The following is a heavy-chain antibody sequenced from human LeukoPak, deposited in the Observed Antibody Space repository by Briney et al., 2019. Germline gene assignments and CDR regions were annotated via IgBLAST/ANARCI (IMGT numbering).Heavy chain of an antibody. CDR1: GYTFTDYY. V-gene: IGHV1-2*02. Sequence: ASVKVSCKASGYTFTDYYMHWVRQAPGQGLEWMGWINPISGGTNFAQKFQGRVTMTRDTSIRTAYMEPNRLTSDDTAVYYCTRAHNYGLVYWGQGTLVTVSS. CDR3: TRAHNYGLVY. CDR2: INPISGGT. D-gene: IGHD5-18*01. J-gene: IGHJ4*02.